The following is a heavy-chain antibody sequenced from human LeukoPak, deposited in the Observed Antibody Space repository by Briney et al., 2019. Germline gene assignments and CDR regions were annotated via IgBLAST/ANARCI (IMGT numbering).Heavy chain of an antibody. CDR2: INPNSGGT. Sequence: ASVKVSCKASGYTFIGYYMHWVRQAPGQGLEWMGWINPNSGGTNYAQKFQGRVTMTRDTSISTAYMELSRLRSDDTAVYYCARSVSLSTSSALDYWGQGTLVTVSS. CDR1: GYTFIGYY. V-gene: IGHV1-2*02. J-gene: IGHJ4*02. D-gene: IGHD2-2*01. CDR3: ARSVSLSTSSALDY.